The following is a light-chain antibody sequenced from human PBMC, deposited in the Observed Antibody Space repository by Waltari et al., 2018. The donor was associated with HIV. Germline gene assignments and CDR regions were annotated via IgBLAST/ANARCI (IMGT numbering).Light chain of an antibody. J-gene: IGKJ4*01. V-gene: IGKV1-33*01. CDR3: LQYDAYSRGLT. Sequence: DIQMTQSPSSLSASVGDRVTITCQASQDISNYLNWYQQKPGKAPKLLIYDASNLETGVPSRFSGSGSGTDFTFTISSLQPEDIATYYCLQYDAYSRGLTFGGGTKVEIK. CDR1: QDISNY. CDR2: DAS.